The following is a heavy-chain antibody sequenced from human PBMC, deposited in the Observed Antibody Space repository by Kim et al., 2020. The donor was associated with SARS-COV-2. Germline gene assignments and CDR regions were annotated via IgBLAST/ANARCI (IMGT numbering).Heavy chain of an antibody. CDR1: GYTFTSYA. Sequence: ASVKVSCKASGYTFTSYAMNWVRQAPGQGLEWMGWINTNTGNPTYAQGFTGRFVFSLDTSVSTAYLQITSLKAEDTAMYYCAVVASNYYYYYMDVWGKGTTVTVSS. D-gene: IGHD2-15*01. J-gene: IGHJ6*03. CDR2: INTNTGNP. V-gene: IGHV7-4-1*02. CDR3: AVVASNYYYYYMDV.